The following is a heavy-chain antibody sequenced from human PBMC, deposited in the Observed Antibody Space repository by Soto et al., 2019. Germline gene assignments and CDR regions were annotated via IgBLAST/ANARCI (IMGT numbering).Heavy chain of an antibody. V-gene: IGHV3-73*01. CDR3: ARGGGMGVNDH. J-gene: IGHJ4*02. CDR1: GFSFTYSA. Sequence: PGGSLRLSCAASGFSFTYSAMHWVRQSPGKGLEWIARIRSGANNYLTAYPASVTGRFTISRDDSKNTAYLQMDGLTSEDTAMYFCARGGGMGVNDHWGQGIMVTVSS. CDR2: IRSGANNYLT. D-gene: IGHD3-16*01.